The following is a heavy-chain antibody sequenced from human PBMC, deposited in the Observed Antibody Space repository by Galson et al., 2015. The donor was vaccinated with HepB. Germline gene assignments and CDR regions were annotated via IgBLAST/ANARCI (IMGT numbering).Heavy chain of an antibody. CDR1: GFTFSSYA. Sequence: SLRLSCAASGFTFSSYAMSWVRQAPGKGLEWVGRIKSKTDGGTTDYAAPVKGRFTISRDDSKNTLYLQMNSLKTEDTAVYYCTTAVTTNQYYYGMDVWGQGTTVTVSS. V-gene: IGHV3-15*01. D-gene: IGHD4-17*01. J-gene: IGHJ6*02. CDR3: TTAVTTNQYYYGMDV. CDR2: IKSKTDGGTT.